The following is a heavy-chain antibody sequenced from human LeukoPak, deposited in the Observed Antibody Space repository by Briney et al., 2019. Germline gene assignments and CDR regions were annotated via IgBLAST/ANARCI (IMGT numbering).Heavy chain of an antibody. D-gene: IGHD1-26*01. V-gene: IGHV3-53*04. CDR1: GFTFSDYY. Sequence: GGSLRLSCAASGFTFSDYYMSWVRQAPGKGLEWVSVIYSGGSTYYADSVKGRFTISRHNSKNTLYLQMNSLRAEDTAVYYCARGQIVGATLYFDYWGQGTLVTVSS. CDR2: IYSGGST. CDR3: ARGQIVGATLYFDY. J-gene: IGHJ4*02.